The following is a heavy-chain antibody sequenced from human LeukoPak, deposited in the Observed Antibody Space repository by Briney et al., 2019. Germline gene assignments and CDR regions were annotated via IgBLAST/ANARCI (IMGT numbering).Heavy chain of an antibody. CDR1: GCTFTSYG. CDR3: ARSIGPSYYDSSGYNWGYYFDY. D-gene: IGHD3-22*01. Sequence: VASVKVSCKASGCTFTSYGISWVRQAPGQGLEWMGWISAYNGNTNYAQKLQGRVTMTTDTSTSTAYMELRSLRSDDTAVYYCARSIGPSYYDSSGYNWGYYFDYWGQGTLVTVSS. J-gene: IGHJ4*02. V-gene: IGHV1-18*01. CDR2: ISAYNGNT.